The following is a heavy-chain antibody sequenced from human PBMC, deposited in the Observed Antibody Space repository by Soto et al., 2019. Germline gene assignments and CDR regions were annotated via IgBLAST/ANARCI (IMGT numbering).Heavy chain of an antibody. CDR2: INPSGGIT. D-gene: IGHD3-10*01. V-gene: IGHV1-46*03. CDR1: GYTFTSYY. Sequence: QVQLVQSGAEVKKPGASVKVSCKASGYTFTSYYIHWVRQAPGQGLEWMGIINPSGGITTYAQKFQGRVTMSRDTSTSTVNVELSSLRYEDTAVYYCARDGSGSTNYYFYYMDVWGKGTTVTVSS. J-gene: IGHJ6*03. CDR3: ARDGSGSTNYYFYYMDV.